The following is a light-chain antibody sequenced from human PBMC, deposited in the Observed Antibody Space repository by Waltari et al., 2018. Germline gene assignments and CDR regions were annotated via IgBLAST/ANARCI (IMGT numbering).Light chain of an antibody. CDR1: PRISSY. CDR2: AAS. Sequence: DIQMTQSPSSLSASVGDSVTIACRASPRISSYLNWYQQKPGQAPKLLIYAASSMESGVPSRFSGSGFGTDFTLTINSLQPEDFAVYYCQQTYSNFRTFGQGTKVDVK. CDR3: QQTYSNFRT. V-gene: IGKV1-39*01. J-gene: IGKJ1*01.